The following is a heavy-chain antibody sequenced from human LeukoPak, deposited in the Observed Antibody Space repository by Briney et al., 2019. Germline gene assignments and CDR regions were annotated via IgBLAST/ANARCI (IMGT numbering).Heavy chain of an antibody. J-gene: IGHJ6*03. V-gene: IGHV1-8*01. D-gene: IGHD5-18*01. CDR3: ARGGGYSYGGGYYYYMDV. CDR1: GYTFTSYD. CDR2: MNPNSGNT. Sequence: ASVKVSCKASGYTFTSYDINWVRQATGQGLEWMGWMNPNSGNTGYAQKFQGRVTMTRNTSISTAYMELSSLRSEDTAVYYCARGGGYSYGGGYYYYMDVWGKGTTVTISS.